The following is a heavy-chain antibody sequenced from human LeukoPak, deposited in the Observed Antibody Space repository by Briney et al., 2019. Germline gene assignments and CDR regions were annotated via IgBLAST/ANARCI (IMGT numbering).Heavy chain of an antibody. Sequence: GGSLRLSCAASGFTFSSYGMHWVRQAPGKGLEWLAFIQYDESSKYYADSVKGRFTISRDNSKNTLYLQMNTLRVEDTAVYYCARVIGQQLGGNWFDPWGQGTLVTVSS. V-gene: IGHV3-30*02. CDR3: ARVIGQQLGGNWFDP. CDR1: GFTFSSYG. J-gene: IGHJ5*02. CDR2: IQYDESSK. D-gene: IGHD6-13*01.